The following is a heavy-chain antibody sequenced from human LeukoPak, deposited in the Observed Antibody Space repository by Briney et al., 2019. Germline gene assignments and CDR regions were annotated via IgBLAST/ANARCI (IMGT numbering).Heavy chain of an antibody. CDR2: IYYSGST. D-gene: IGHD1-14*01. V-gene: IGHV4-39*07. J-gene: IGHJ3*02. Sequence: SETLSLTCTVSGGSISSSSYYWGWIRQPPGTGLEWIGSIYYSGSTYYNPSLKSRVTISVDTSKNQFSLKLSSVTAADTAVYYCARLYKNAFDIWGQGTMVTVSS. CDR1: GGSISSSSYY. CDR3: ARLYKNAFDI.